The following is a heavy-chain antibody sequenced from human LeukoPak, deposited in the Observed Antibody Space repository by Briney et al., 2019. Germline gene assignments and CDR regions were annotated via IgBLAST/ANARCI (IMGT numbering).Heavy chain of an antibody. D-gene: IGHD3-10*01. CDR2: IYYSGST. V-gene: IGHV4-31*03. J-gene: IGHJ4*02. CDR3: ARRHSITMVRGVIIHTTYYFDY. Sequence: SETLSLTCTVSGGSISSGGYYWSWIRQHPGKGLEWIGYIYYSGSTYYNPSLKSRVTISVDTSKNQFSLKLSSVTAADTAVYYCARRHSITMVRGVIIHTTYYFDYWGQGTLVTVSS. CDR1: GGSISSGGYY.